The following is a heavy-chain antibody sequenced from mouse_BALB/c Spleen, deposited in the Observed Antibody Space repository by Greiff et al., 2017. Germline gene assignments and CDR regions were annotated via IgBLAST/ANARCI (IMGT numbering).Heavy chain of an antibody. J-gene: IGHJ1*01. V-gene: IGHV2-4-1*01. Sequence: QVQLQQSGPGLVQPSQSLSITCTVSGFSLTSYGVHWVRQSPGKGLEWLGVIWSGGSTDYNAAFISRLSISKDNSKSQVFFKMNSLQADDTAIYYCARNPPFSTVVDRYWYFDVWGAGTTVTVSS. CDR2: IWSGGST. CDR1: GFSLTSYG. D-gene: IGHD1-1*01. CDR3: ARNPPFSTVVDRYWYFDV.